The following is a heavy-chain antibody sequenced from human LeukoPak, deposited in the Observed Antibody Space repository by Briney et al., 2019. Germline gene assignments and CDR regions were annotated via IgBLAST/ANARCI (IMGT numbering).Heavy chain of an antibody. D-gene: IGHD3-16*02. CDR1: GFTFSSYW. Sequence: PGGSLRLSCAASGFTFSSYWMSWVRQAPGKGLEWVANIKQDGSEKYYVDSVKGRFTISRDNAKNSLYLQMNSLRAEDTAVYYCARDRTEETYDYVWGSYRPSYYYYGMDVWGQGTTVTVSS. CDR3: ARDRTEETYDYVWGSYRPSYYYYGMDV. CDR2: IKQDGSEK. V-gene: IGHV3-7*03. J-gene: IGHJ6*02.